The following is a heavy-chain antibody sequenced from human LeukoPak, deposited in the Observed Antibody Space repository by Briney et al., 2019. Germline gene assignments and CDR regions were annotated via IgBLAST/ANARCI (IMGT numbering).Heavy chain of an antibody. J-gene: IGHJ6*02. D-gene: IGHD1-1*01. CDR2: ISVYNGNT. CDR3: ARDLKGAITWTGLSAGMDV. CDR1: GYTFTTYA. Sequence: ASVKVSCKASGYTFTTYAISWVRQAPGQGLGWMGWISVYNGNTNYAQKLQGRVSMTTDTSTSTAYMELRSLSSDDTAVYYCARDLKGAITWTGLSAGMDVWDQGTTVTVSS. V-gene: IGHV1-18*01.